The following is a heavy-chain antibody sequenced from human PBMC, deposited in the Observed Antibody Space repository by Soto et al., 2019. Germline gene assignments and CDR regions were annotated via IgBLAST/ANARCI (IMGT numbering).Heavy chain of an antibody. J-gene: IGHJ4*02. CDR2: IYYSGRT. Sequence: SETLSLTCFVSGGSVSSTYYYWSWIRQPPGKGLEWIGYIYYSGRTDYKSSLKSRVTISLDPSKNQVSLKFNSVTAADTAVYYCARGGYSGRLYYFDYWGLGTLVTVSS. CDR1: GGSVSSTYYY. V-gene: IGHV4-61*01. D-gene: IGHD2-15*01. CDR3: ARGGYSGRLYYFDY.